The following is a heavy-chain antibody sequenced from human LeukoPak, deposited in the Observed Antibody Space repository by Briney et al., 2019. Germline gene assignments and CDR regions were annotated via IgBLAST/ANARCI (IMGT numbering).Heavy chain of an antibody. CDR2: IYHGGST. J-gene: IGHJ4*02. Sequence: PSETLSLTCTVSGGSISSYYWSWIRQPPGKGLEWIGSIYHGGSTYFNPSLKSRVTISVDTSKNHFSLKLSSLTATDTAVYYCARLPSTVTTSLIDYWGQGTLVTVSS. CDR3: ARLPSTVTTSLIDY. V-gene: IGHV4-59*08. CDR1: GGSISSYY. D-gene: IGHD4-17*01.